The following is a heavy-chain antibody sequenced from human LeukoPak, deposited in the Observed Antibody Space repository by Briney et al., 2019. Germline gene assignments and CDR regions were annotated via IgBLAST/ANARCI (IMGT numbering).Heavy chain of an antibody. V-gene: IGHV1-2*06. CDR2: INPNSGGT. CDR3: ARGPYYDFWSGYYKGDYFDY. D-gene: IGHD3-3*01. J-gene: IGHJ4*02. CDR1: GYTFTGYY. Sequence: ASVKVSCKASGYTFTGYYMHWVRQAPGQGLEWMGRINPNSGGTNYAQKFQGRVTMTRDTSISTAYMELSRLRSDDTAVYYCARGPYYDFWSGYYKGDYFDYWGQGTLVTVSS.